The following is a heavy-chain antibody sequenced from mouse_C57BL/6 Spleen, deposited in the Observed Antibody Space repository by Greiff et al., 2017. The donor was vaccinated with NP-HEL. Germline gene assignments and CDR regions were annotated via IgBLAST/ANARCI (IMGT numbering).Heavy chain of an antibody. D-gene: IGHD2-3*01. CDR3: ARSRWLLGSMDY. CDR1: GFTFSDYG. Sequence: EVQRVESGGGLVKPGGSLKLSCAASGFTFSDYGMHWVRQAPEKGLEWVAYISSGSSTIYYADTVKGRFTISRDNAKNTLFLQMTSLRSEDTAMYYCARSRWLLGSMDYWGQGTSVTVSS. J-gene: IGHJ4*01. CDR2: ISSGSSTI. V-gene: IGHV5-17*01.